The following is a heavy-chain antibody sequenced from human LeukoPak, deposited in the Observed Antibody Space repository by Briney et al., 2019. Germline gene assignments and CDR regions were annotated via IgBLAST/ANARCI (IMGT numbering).Heavy chain of an antibody. CDR3: ARVGTDGYPTEYYFDY. Sequence: SETLSLTCTVSGVPISNYYWNWIRQSPGKGLEWIGYVYYSGSTDYNPSLENRVTISVDTSKNQFSLKLSSVTAADTAVYYCARVGTDGYPTEYYFDYWGQGTLVTVSS. J-gene: IGHJ4*02. V-gene: IGHV4-59*08. CDR1: GVPISNYY. CDR2: VYYSGST. D-gene: IGHD5-24*01.